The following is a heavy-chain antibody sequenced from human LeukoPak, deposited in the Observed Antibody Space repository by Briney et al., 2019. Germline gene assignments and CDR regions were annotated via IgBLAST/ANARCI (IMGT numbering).Heavy chain of an antibody. D-gene: IGHD3-22*01. J-gene: IGHJ5*02. Sequence: SETLSLTCTVSGGSISSGDYYWSWIRQHPEKGLEWIGYTFYSGSTYYNPSLKSRVTISVDTSKNQFSLKLSSVTAADTAVYYCARAIRGRMIVVPVDTRFDPWGQGTLVTVSS. CDR2: TFYSGST. CDR3: ARAIRGRMIVVPVDTRFDP. V-gene: IGHV4-31*03. CDR1: GGSISSGDYY.